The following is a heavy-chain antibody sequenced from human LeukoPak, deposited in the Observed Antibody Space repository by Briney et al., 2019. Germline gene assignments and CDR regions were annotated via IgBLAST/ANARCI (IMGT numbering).Heavy chain of an antibody. Sequence: GGSLRLSCAASGCTFDDYAMHWVRHAPGRGLEWVSGISWNSGSVGYADSVKGRFTISRDNAKNSLYLQMNSLRAEDTALYYCAKDIGDGYSNDAFDIWGQGTMVTVSS. CDR3: AKDIGDGYSNDAFDI. CDR2: ISWNSGSV. J-gene: IGHJ3*02. D-gene: IGHD5-24*01. CDR1: GCTFDDYA. V-gene: IGHV3-9*01.